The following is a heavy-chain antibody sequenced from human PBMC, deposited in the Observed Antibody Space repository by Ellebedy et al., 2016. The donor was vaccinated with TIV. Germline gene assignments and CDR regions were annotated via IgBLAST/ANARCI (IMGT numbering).Heavy chain of an antibody. CDR3: AVGFSSGY. J-gene: IGHJ4*02. D-gene: IGHD6-19*01. CDR2: ITSGTHTT. Sequence: GESLKISCAASGFTFSAYTFNWVRQAPGKGLEWVSHITSGTHTTYYADSVKGRFTISRDNAKNSLFLQMNNLTVEDTAVYYCAVGFSSGYWGQGTLVTVSS. V-gene: IGHV3-48*04. CDR1: GFTFSAYT.